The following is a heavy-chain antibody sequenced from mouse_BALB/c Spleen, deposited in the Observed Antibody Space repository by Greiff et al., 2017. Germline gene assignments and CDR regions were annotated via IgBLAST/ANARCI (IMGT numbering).Heavy chain of an antibody. Sequence: EVKLVESGGGLVKPGGSLKLSCAASGFTFSSYTMSWVRQTPEKRLEWVATISSGGSYTYYPDSVKGRFTISRDNAKNTLYLQMSSLKSEDTAMYYCTRDVYGNYFDYWGQGTTLTVSS. CDR1: GFTFSSYT. CDR3: TRDVYGNYFDY. V-gene: IGHV5-6-4*01. CDR2: ISSGGSYT. D-gene: IGHD2-1*01. J-gene: IGHJ2*01.